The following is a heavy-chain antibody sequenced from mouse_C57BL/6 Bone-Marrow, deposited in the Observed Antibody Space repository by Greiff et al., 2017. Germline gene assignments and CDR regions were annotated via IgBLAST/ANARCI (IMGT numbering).Heavy chain of an antibody. J-gene: IGHJ3*01. CDR1: GYTFTSYW. Sequence: QVQLQQPGAELVKPGASVKLSCKASGYTFTSYWMQWVKQRPGQGLEWIGEIDPSDSYTNYNQKFKGKATLTVDTSSSTAYMQLSSLTSEDSAVYYCARGGSVVAYWGQGTLVTVSA. CDR2: IDPSDSYT. CDR3: ARGGSVVAY. V-gene: IGHV1-50*01.